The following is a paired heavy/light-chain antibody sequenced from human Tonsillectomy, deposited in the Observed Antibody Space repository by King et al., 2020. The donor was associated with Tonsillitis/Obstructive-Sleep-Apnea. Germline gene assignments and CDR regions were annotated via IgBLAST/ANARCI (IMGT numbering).Heavy chain of an antibody. CDR2: ISAYNGNT. Sequence: QLVQSGAEVKKPGASVKVSCKASGYTFSNYGISWVRQAPGQGLEWMGWISAYNGNTNYAQNLQGRVTMTTDTSTSTAYMELRSLRSDDTAVYYCAKDCVPSALLCEVFDIWGQGTMVSVSS. J-gene: IGHJ3*02. D-gene: IGHD2-21*01. CDR3: AKDCVPSALLCEVFDI. V-gene: IGHV1-18*01. CDR1: GYTFSNYG.
Light chain of an antibody. CDR2: DVS. CDR3: CTYAGIRV. Sequence: QSALTQPRSVSGSPGQSVTISCTGTSSHVGGYNSVSWYQQHPGKAPKLIIFDVSKRPSGVPNRFSGSKSGNTASLTISGLQAEDEADYYCCTYAGIRVFGGGTKLTVL. V-gene: IGLV2-11*01. J-gene: IGLJ3*02. CDR1: SSHVGGYNS.